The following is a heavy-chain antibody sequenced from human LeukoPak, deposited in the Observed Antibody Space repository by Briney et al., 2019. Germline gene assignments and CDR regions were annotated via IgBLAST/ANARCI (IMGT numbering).Heavy chain of an antibody. CDR1: GYTLTELS. Sequence: ASVKVSCKVSGYTLTELSMHWVRQAPGKGLEWMGGFDPEDGETIYAQKFQGRVTMTEDTSTDTAYMELSGLRSEDTAVYYCARADSSGYYYYYYMYVWGKGTTVTVSS. V-gene: IGHV1-24*01. D-gene: IGHD3-22*01. CDR3: ARADSSGYYYYYYMYV. CDR2: FDPEDGET. J-gene: IGHJ6*03.